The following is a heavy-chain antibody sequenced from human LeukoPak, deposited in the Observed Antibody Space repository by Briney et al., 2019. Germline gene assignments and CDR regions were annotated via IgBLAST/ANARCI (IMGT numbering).Heavy chain of an antibody. V-gene: IGHV3-30*18. J-gene: IGHJ5*02. CDR1: GFTFSNYG. Sequence: GRSLRLSCATSGFTFSNYGMHWVRQAPGKGLEWVAVISYDGNNKYYVDSVKGRFTISRDNSKNMLYLQMNSLRPEDTAVFYCAKSGSSWANWFDPWGQGTLVTVSS. CDR2: ISYDGNNK. CDR3: AKSGSSWANWFDP. D-gene: IGHD6-13*01.